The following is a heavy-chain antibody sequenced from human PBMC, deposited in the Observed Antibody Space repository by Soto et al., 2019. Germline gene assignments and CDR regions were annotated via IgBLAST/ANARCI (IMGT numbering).Heavy chain of an antibody. D-gene: IGHD6-13*01. Sequence: QITLKESGTTLVKPTQTLTLTCTFSGFSLSTSGVGVGWIRQPPGKALEWLALIYWNDDKRYSPSLKSRLTITKDTSKNQVVLTMTNMDPVDTATYYCAHRRRSSWPNWFDPWGQGTLVTVSS. CDR1: GFSLSTSGVG. CDR2: IYWNDDK. J-gene: IGHJ5*02. CDR3: AHRRRSSWPNWFDP. V-gene: IGHV2-5*01.